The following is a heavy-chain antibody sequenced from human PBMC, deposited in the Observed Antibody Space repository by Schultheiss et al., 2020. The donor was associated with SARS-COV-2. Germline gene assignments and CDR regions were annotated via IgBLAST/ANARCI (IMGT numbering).Heavy chain of an antibody. V-gene: IGHV3-23*01. CDR3: ATSVRDAFDI. CDR2: ISGSGGST. Sequence: GGSLRLSCTASGFTFGDYAMSWVRQAPGKGLEWVSAISGSGGSTYYADSVKGRFTISRDNSKNTLYLQMNSLRAEDTALYFCATSVRDAFDIWGQGTLVTVSS. J-gene: IGHJ3*02. CDR1: GFTFGDYA.